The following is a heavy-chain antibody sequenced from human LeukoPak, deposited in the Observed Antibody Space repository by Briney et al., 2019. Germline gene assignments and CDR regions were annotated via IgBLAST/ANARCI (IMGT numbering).Heavy chain of an antibody. CDR1: GGTFTSYA. Sequence: ASVKVSCKASGGTFTSYAISWVRQAPGQGLEWMGGIIPIFGTANYAQKFQGRVTITAAESKSTAYLELSSLRSEDTAVYYCARDRGLGVDYWGQGTLVTVSS. CDR2: IIPIFGTA. V-gene: IGHV1-69*13. J-gene: IGHJ4*02. CDR3: ARDRGLGVDY.